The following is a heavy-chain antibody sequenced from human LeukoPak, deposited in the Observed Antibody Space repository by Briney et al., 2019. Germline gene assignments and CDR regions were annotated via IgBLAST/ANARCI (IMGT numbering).Heavy chain of an antibody. V-gene: IGHV3-74*01. CDR1: GFTFSNYY. J-gene: IGHJ4*02. CDR2: INSDGGDT. D-gene: IGHD1-20*01. CDR3: ATFGFNWNLGY. Sequence: GGSLRLSCAASGFTFSNYYVHWVRQPPGKGLVWVSRINSDGGDTGYVDSVKGRFTISRDNAKNTVYLQMNGLRAEDTAVYYCATFGFNWNLGYWGQGTLVTVSS.